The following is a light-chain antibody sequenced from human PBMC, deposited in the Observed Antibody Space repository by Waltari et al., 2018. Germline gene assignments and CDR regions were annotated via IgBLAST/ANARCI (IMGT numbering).Light chain of an antibody. CDR2: GAS. J-gene: IGKJ1*01. Sequence: SCGDNQSVGTTFTRYQQKPGQSPRPLIFGASNRATGTPDRFSGRGSGNDFNPTISILDLANFAMYYCQTYVPLPVAFGQGTTVEIK. CDR3: QTYVPLPVA. CDR1: QSVGTTF. V-gene: IGKV3-20*01.